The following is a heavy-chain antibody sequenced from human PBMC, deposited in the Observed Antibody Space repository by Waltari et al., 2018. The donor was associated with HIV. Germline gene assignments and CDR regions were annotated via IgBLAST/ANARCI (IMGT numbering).Heavy chain of an antibody. V-gene: IGHV4-34*02. Sequence: QVQLQQWGAGLLKPSDTLSLTCAVYNASFSDYYWTWIRQIPGKRLEWIGEINHRGSNDYKPSLKRRVTMSSDMSKRQFSMRLKSVVAADTALYFCAGGRDSREQRLVAGFDFWGRGTLVTVSS. CDR3: AGGRDSREQRLVAGFDF. J-gene: IGHJ4*02. CDR1: NASFSDYY. D-gene: IGHD2-8*02. CDR2: INHRGSN.